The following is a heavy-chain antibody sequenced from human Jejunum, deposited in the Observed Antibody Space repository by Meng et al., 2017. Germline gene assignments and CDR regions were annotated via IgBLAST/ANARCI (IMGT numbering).Heavy chain of an antibody. CDR1: GGSFCAYY. Sequence: QVQLQQWGAGLLKPSETLSLTCAVYGGSFCAYYWSWIRQPPGKGLEWIGEINHNGDTNYNPSLKSRVTISVDTPKNQFSLRLTSVTAADTAIYYCARVQMVRLFDSWGQGALVTVSS. V-gene: IGHV4-34*01. CDR3: ARVQMVRLFDS. J-gene: IGHJ4*02. D-gene: IGHD5-18*01. CDR2: INHNGDT.